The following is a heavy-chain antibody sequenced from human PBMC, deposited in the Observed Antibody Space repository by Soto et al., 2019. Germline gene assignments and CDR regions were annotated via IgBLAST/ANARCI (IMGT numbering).Heavy chain of an antibody. CDR1: GATFSSYA. D-gene: IGHD3-10*01. J-gene: IGHJ3*02. Sequence: ASVKVFCKASGATFSSYAISWVRQAPGQGLEWMGGIIPIFGTANYAQKFQGRVTITADDSTSTAYMELSSLRSEDTAVYYCAGSFNYGSGTYDAFDIWGQGTVVTVSS. V-gene: IGHV1-69*13. CDR2: IIPIFGTA. CDR3: AGSFNYGSGTYDAFDI.